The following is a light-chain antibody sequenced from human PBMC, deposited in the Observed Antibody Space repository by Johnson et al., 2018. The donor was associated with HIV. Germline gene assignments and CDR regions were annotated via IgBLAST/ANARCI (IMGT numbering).Light chain of an antibody. Sequence: QSVLTQPPSVSAAPGQKVTISCSGSSSNIGNNYVSWYQHLPGTAPKLLIYDNNKRPSGIPDRFSGSKSGTSATLGITGLQTGDEADYYCGTWDSSLSVYVFGTGTKCTVL. CDR3: GTWDSSLSVYV. CDR2: DNN. CDR1: SSNIGNNY. V-gene: IGLV1-51*01. J-gene: IGLJ1*01.